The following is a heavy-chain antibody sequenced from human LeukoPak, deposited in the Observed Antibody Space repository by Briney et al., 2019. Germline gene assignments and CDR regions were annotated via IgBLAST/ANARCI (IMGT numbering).Heavy chain of an antibody. D-gene: IGHD3-16*01. J-gene: IGHJ4*02. Sequence: GGSLRLSCAASGFTFSGYSVNWVRQSPGKGLEWVSYINCRSSTIYYAASVKGRFTISRDNAKNSLYLQMNSLRDEDTAVYYCVRDGITGADYWGQGTLVTVSS. CDR3: VRDGITGADY. CDR2: INCRSSTI. V-gene: IGHV3-48*02. CDR1: GFTFSGYS.